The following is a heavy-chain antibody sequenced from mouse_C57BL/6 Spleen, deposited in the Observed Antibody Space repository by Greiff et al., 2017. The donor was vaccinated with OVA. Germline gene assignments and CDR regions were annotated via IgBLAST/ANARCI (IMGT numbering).Heavy chain of an antibody. J-gene: IGHJ1*03. V-gene: IGHV5-6*02. Sequence: EVKLVESGGDLVKPGGSLKLSCAASGFTFSSYGMSWVRQTPDKRLEWVATISSGGSYTYYPDSVKGRFTISRDNAKNPLYLQMSSLKSDDTAMYYCARRYGSSYSYFDVWGTGTTVTVSS. D-gene: IGHD1-1*01. CDR1: GFTFSSYG. CDR2: ISSGGSYT. CDR3: ARRYGSSYSYFDV.